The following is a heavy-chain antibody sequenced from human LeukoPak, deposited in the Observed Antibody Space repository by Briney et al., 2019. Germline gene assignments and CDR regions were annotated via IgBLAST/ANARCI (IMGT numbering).Heavy chain of an antibody. Sequence: PSETLSLTCTVSGGSISSYYWSWIRQPPGKGLEWIGHIYYSGSTNYNPSLKSRVTISVDTSKNQFSLKLSSVTAADTAVYYCARGAYYDYVWGSYRLSPDAFDIWGQGTMVTVSS. V-gene: IGHV4-59*01. J-gene: IGHJ3*02. D-gene: IGHD3-16*02. CDR2: IYYSGST. CDR3: ARGAYYDYVWGSYRLSPDAFDI. CDR1: GGSISSYY.